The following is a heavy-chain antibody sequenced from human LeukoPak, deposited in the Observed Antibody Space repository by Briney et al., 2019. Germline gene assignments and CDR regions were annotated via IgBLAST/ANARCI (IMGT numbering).Heavy chain of an antibody. V-gene: IGHV4-59*12. D-gene: IGHD3-22*01. CDR3: ARGYYYDSSGYPSNWFDP. CDR1: GGSISTYY. J-gene: IGHJ5*02. Sequence: SETLSLTCTVSGGSISTYYWSWIRQPPGKGLEWIGYISYTVTSNYNPSLKSRVTISVDTSKNQFSLKLSSVTAADTAVYYCARGYYYDSSGYPSNWFDPWGQGTLVTVSS. CDR2: ISYTVTS.